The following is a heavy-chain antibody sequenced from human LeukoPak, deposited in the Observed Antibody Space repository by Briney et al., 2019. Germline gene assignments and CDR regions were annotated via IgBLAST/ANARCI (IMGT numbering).Heavy chain of an antibody. CDR2: IKQEESAK. V-gene: IGHV3-7*01. D-gene: IGHD2-15*01. J-gene: IGHJ4*02. CDR1: GFTFRSYG. Sequence: GGSLRLSCAASGFTFRSYGMSWVRQAPGRGLEWVAIIKQEESAKYYVGSVKGRLTISSDNAANSLPLQMDRLRAEDTAVYYCARDRSLPGWGQGTLVTVSS. CDR3: ARDRSLPG.